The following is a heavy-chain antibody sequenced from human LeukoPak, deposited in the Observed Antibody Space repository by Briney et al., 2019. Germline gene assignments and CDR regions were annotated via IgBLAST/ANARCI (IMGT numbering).Heavy chain of an antibody. CDR1: GGSISSYY. V-gene: IGHV4-59*01. D-gene: IGHD3-22*01. Sequence: SETLSLTCTVSGGSISSYYWSWIRQPPGKGLEWIGYIYYSGSTNYNPSLKSRVTISVDTSKNQFSLKLSSVTAADTAVYYCARTLHNEHYDSSGRLYYYYYYGMDVWGQGTTVTVSS. CDR2: IYYSGST. CDR3: ARTLHNEHYDSSGRLYYYYYYGMDV. J-gene: IGHJ6*02.